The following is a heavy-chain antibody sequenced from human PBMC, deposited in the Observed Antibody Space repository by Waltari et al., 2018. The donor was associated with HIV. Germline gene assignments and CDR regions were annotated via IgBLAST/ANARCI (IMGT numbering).Heavy chain of an antibody. D-gene: IGHD6-25*01. CDR2: ISYDGNNQ. J-gene: IGHJ6*02. CDR1: GFTINSYA. CDR3: ARVRVRAAGMDV. V-gene: IGHV3-30*04. Sequence: QVQLVESGGGVVQPGGSLRLSCAASGFTINSYAMHWVRQAPGRGLEWLAFISYDGNNQYYADSVKGRFTISRDTPKNTLYLQMNSLRVEDTAVFYCARVRVRAAGMDVWGQGTTVTVSS.